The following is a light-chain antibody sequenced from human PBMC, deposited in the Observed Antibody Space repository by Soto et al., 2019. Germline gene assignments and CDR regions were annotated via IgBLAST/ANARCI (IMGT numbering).Light chain of an antibody. Sequence: QSVLTQPRSVSGSPGQSVTISCTGTSSDVGGYNYVSWYQQHPGKAPKLMIYDVSKRPSGVPDSFSGSKSGNTASLTISGLQAEDEADYYCCSYAGSYPYVFGTGTKVTVL. CDR1: SSDVGGYNY. J-gene: IGLJ1*01. CDR2: DVS. CDR3: CSYAGSYPYV. V-gene: IGLV2-11*01.